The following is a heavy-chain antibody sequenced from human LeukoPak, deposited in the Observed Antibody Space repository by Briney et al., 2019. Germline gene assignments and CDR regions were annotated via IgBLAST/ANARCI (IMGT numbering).Heavy chain of an antibody. Sequence: SQTLSLTCTVSGGSISSYYWSWIRQPPGKGLEWIGYIYYSGSTNYNPSLKSRVTISVDTSKNQFSLKLSSVTAADTAVYYCARHPYCSGGSCYSDYWGQGTLVTVSS. V-gene: IGHV4-59*08. CDR3: ARHPYCSGGSCYSDY. CDR2: IYYSGST. CDR1: GGSISSYY. J-gene: IGHJ4*02. D-gene: IGHD2-15*01.